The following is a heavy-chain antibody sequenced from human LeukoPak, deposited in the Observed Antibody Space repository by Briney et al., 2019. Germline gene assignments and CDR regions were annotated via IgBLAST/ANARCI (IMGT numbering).Heavy chain of an antibody. CDR1: GGSISSYY. J-gene: IGHJ5*02. V-gene: IGHV4-59*01. CDR2: IYYSGST. CDR3: ARGGGVAVARLYNWFDP. Sequence: SETLSLTCTVSGGSISSYYWSWIRQPPGKGLEWIGYIYYSGSTNYNPSLKSRVTISVDTSKNQFSLKLSSVTAADTAVYYCARGGGVAVARLYNWFDPWGQGTLVTVSS. D-gene: IGHD6-19*01.